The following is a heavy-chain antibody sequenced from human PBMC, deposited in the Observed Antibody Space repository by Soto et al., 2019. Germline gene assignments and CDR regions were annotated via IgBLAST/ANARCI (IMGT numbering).Heavy chain of an antibody. CDR1: GYTFTSYA. Sequence: ASVKVSCKASGYTFTSYAMHWVRQAPGQRLEWMGWINAGNGNTKYSQKFQGRVTITRDTSASTAYMELSSLRVEDTAVYYCVKGNWAYSYNNWFDPWGQGTLVTVSS. CDR3: VKGNWAYSYNNWFDP. CDR2: INAGNGNT. J-gene: IGHJ5*02. D-gene: IGHD5-18*01. V-gene: IGHV1-3*01.